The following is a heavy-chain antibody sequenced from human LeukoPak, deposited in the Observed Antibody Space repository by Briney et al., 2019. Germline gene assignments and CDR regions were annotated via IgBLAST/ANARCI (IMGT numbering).Heavy chain of an antibody. D-gene: IGHD3-10*02. CDR1: GFTFSSYS. CDR3: AELGITMIGGV. J-gene: IGHJ6*04. CDR2: ISSSSSYK. Sequence: GGSLRLSCAASGFTFSSYSMNWVRQAPGKGLEWVSCISSSSSYKYYADSKGRFTISRDNAKNSLYLQMNSLRAEDTAVYYCAELGITMIGGVWGKGTTVTISS. V-gene: IGHV3-21*01.